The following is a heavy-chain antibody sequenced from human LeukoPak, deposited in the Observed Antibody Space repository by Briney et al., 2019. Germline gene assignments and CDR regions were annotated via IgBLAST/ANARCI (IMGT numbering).Heavy chain of an antibody. Sequence: GGSLRLSCAASGFTFSSYGMHWVRQAPGKGLEWVAVIWYDGTNKNYADSVKGRFTISRDNSKNSLYLQMNSLRAEDTAVYYCTGDPRGFGEYRQFDYWGQGTLVTVSS. CDR2: IWYDGTNK. CDR1: GFTFSSYG. CDR3: TGDPRGFGEYRQFDY. V-gene: IGHV3-33*01. J-gene: IGHJ4*02. D-gene: IGHD3-10*01.